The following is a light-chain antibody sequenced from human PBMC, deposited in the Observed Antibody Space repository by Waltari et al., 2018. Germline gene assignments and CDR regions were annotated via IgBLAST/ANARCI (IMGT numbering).Light chain of an antibody. CDR2: VYSDGSH. V-gene: IGLV4-69*01. J-gene: IGLJ3*02. CDR1: SGHTSNV. Sequence: QLVLTQSPSASASLGASVKLTCTLSSGHTSNVIAWHQQQPEKGPRYLMKVYSDGSHSKGDEIPDRFSGCSSGAERYLTISSVQSGDEADYYCQTGGHGTWVFGGGTKLTVL. CDR3: QTGGHGTWV.